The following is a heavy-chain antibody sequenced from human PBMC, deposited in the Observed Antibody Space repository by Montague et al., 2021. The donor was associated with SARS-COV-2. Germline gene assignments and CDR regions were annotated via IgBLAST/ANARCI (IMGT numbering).Heavy chain of an antibody. Sequence: SETLSLTCTVYGGSFSGYYWSWIRQPPGKGLEWIGEIYTRGSTNYNPSLKSRVTISVDTSKDQFSLKLSSVTAADTAVYYCASLTLGYCSSTRCYSDWFDPWGQGTMVTVSS. CDR3: ASLTLGYCSSTRCYSDWFDP. D-gene: IGHD2-2*02. V-gene: IGHV4-34*01. CDR2: IYTRGST. J-gene: IGHJ5*02. CDR1: GGSFSGYY.